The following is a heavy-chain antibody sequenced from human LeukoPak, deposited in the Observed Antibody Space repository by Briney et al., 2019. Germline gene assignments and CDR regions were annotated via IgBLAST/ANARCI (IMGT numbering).Heavy chain of an antibody. Sequence: PSETLSLTCAVYGGSFSGYYWSWIRQPPGKGLEWIGEINHSGSTNYNPSLKSRVTTSVDASKNQFSLKLSSVTAADTAVYYCARVASGYSSSWYNAFDIWGQGTMVTVSS. CDR2: INHSGST. CDR3: ARVASGYSSSWYNAFDI. D-gene: IGHD6-13*01. CDR1: GGSFSGYY. J-gene: IGHJ3*02. V-gene: IGHV4-34*01.